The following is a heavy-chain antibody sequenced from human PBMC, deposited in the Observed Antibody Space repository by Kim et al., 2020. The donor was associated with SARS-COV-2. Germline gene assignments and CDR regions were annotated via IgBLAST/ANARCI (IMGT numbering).Heavy chain of an antibody. Sequence: YLKTRVTISVDTSKNHFSLKLSSVTAADTAVYYCAGHPVELYYCYGMDFWGQGTTVTVSS. D-gene: IGHD1-7*01. CDR3: AGHPVELYYCYGMDF. V-gene: IGHV4-39*01. J-gene: IGHJ6*02.